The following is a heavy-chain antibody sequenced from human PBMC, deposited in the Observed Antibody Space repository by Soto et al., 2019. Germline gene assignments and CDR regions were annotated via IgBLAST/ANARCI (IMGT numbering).Heavy chain of an antibody. Sequence: EVQLLESGGGLVQPGGSLRLSCAASGFTFSSCAMSWVRQAPGKGLEWVSAISGSGDPTYYAVSVKGRFTISRDTSKNTLYLQMNSLIADDTAVYYCAKGHPGGSCYSGLDCWGQGTLVTVSS. CDR1: GFTFSSCA. J-gene: IGHJ4*02. CDR3: AKGHPGGSCYSGLDC. D-gene: IGHD2-15*01. V-gene: IGHV3-23*01. CDR2: ISGSGDPT.